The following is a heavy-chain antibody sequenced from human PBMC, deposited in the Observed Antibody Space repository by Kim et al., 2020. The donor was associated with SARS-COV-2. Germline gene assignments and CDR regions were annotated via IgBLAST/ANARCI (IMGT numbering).Heavy chain of an antibody. CDR1: GFTFSNAW. CDR2: IKSKTDGGTT. V-gene: IGHV3-15*01. CDR3: TTVLRYFDWTIIGDYYYNSGMDV. D-gene: IGHD3-9*01. Sequence: GGSLRLSCAASGFTFSNAWMSWVRQAPGKGLEWVGRIKSKTDGGTTDYAAPVKGRFTISSDDSKNTLYLQMNSLKTEDTAVYYCTTVLRYFDWTIIGDYYYNSGMDVWGEGTTVTVSS. J-gene: IGHJ6*04.